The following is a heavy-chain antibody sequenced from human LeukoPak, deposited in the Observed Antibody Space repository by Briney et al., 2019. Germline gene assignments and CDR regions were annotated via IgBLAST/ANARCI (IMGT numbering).Heavy chain of an antibody. D-gene: IGHD3-22*01. CDR3: ARQGALDSITMIVVEYWFDP. Sequence: SETLSLTCTVSGGSISSSSYYWGWIRQPPGKGLEWIGSIYYSGSTYYNPSLKSRVTISVDTSKNQFSLKLSSVSAADTAVYYCARQGALDSITMIVVEYWFDPWGQGTLVTVSS. J-gene: IGHJ5*02. CDR2: IYYSGST. CDR1: GGSISSSSYY. V-gene: IGHV4-39*01.